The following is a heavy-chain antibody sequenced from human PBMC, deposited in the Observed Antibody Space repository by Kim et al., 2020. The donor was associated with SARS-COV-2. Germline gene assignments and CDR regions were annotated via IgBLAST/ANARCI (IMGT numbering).Heavy chain of an antibody. J-gene: IGHJ4*02. CDR2: ISCSSGSI. CDR1: GFTFGGYA. V-gene: IGHV3-9*01. D-gene: IGHD5-18*01. Sequence: GGSLRLSCAASGFTFGGYAMRWVRQAPGKGLEWVSGISCSSGSIDYADSVKGRFTISRDNAKNSLYLQMNSLRAEDTAVYYCAKGNRGAMVLSDFDYWGQGNLVSASS. CDR3: AKGNRGAMVLSDFDY.